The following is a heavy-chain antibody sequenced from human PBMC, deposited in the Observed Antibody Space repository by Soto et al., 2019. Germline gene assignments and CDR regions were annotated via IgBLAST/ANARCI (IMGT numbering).Heavy chain of an antibody. V-gene: IGHV3-21*01. CDR1: GFTFSSYS. D-gene: IGHD6-6*01. CDR3: ARASIEAQHGMDV. J-gene: IGHJ6*02. CDR2: ISSSSSYI. Sequence: PGGSLRLSCAASGFTFSSYSMNWVRQAPGKGLEWVSSISSSSSYIYYADSVKGRFTISRDNAKNSLYLQMNSLRAEDTAVYYCARASIEAQHGMDVWGQGTTVTVSS.